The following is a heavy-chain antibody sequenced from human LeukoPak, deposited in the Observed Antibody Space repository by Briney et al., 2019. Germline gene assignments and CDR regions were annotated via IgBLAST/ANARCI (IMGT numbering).Heavy chain of an antibody. Sequence: SETLSLTCTVSGGSISSYYWSWIRQPPGKGLEWIGYIYYSGSTNYNPSLKSRVTISVDTSKNQFSLKPSSVTAADTAVYYCARADSKLFGGFDYWGQGTLVTVSS. CDR1: GGSISSYY. V-gene: IGHV4-59*01. CDR2: IYYSGST. D-gene: IGHD3-10*02. CDR3: ARADSKLFGGFDY. J-gene: IGHJ4*02.